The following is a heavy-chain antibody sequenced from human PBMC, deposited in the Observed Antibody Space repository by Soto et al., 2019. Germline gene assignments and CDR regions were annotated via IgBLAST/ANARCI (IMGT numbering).Heavy chain of an antibody. CDR3: ARTTWELGVRFDY. Sequence: GGSLRLSCASSGFPFSDFYMTWIRRAPGRGLQCLSYISGRGGTIYYADSVKGRFTISRDNAKNSLDLQMDGLRGDDTGVYYCARTTWELGVRFDYWGQGALVTVSS. CDR2: ISGRGGTI. J-gene: IGHJ4*02. D-gene: IGHD1-26*01. V-gene: IGHV3-11*01. CDR1: GFPFSDFY.